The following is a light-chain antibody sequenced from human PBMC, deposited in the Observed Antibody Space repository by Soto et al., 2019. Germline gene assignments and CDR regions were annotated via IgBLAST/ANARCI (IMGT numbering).Light chain of an antibody. CDR2: STR. CDR1: TGAVTSGYY. V-gene: IGLV7-43*01. Sequence: QTVGTQEPSLTVSPGATVTLTCASSTGAVTSGYYPSWFQQKPGQAPRALIYSTRNKYSWTPARFSGSLLGGKAALTLSGVQPEDEADYYCLLYYGGVQLVFGGGTQLTVL. CDR3: LLYYGGVQLV. J-gene: IGLJ3*02.